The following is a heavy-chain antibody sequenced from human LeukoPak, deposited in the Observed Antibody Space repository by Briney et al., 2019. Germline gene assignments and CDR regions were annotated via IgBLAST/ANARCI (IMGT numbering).Heavy chain of an antibody. J-gene: IGHJ4*02. CDR1: GGSFSGYY. CDR2: INHSGST. Sequence: SETLSLTCAVYGGSFSGYYWSWIRQPPGKGLEWIGEINHSGSTNYNPSLKSRVTISVDTSKNQFSLKLSSVTAADTAVYYCARDSGSYFLMFDYWGQGTLVTVSS. D-gene: IGHD1-26*01. CDR3: ARDSGSYFLMFDY. V-gene: IGHV4-34*01.